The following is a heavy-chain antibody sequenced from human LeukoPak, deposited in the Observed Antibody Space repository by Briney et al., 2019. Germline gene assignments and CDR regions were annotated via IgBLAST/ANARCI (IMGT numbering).Heavy chain of an antibody. CDR3: ASSSRHDYGDGFDI. V-gene: IGHV1-2*02. D-gene: IGHD4/OR15-4a*01. CDR2: INPNTGGT. J-gene: IGHJ3*02. CDR1: GYTFTGYY. Sequence: VKVSCKASGYTFTGYYMHWVRQAPGQGLEWMGWINPNTGGTNYAQKFQGRVTMTRDTSISTAYMDLSRLRSDDTAVYYCASSSRHDYGDGFDIWGQGTMVTVSS.